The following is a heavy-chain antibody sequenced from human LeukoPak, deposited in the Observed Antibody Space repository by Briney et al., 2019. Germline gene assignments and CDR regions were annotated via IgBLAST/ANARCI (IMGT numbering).Heavy chain of an antibody. V-gene: IGHV3-66*01. CDR1: GFTVSSNY. CDR2: IYSGGST. D-gene: IGHD3-22*01. J-gene: IGHJ3*02. Sequence: GGSLRLSCAASGFTVSSNYMSWVRQAPGKGLEWVSVIYSGGSTYYADSVKGRFTISRDNSKNTLYLQMNSLRAEDTAVYYCARGYDSSGYDAFDIWGQGTMVTVSS. CDR3: ARGYDSSGYDAFDI.